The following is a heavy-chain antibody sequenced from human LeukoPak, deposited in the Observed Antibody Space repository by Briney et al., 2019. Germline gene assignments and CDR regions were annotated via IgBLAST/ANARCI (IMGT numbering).Heavy chain of an antibody. CDR2: IKQDGSEK. D-gene: IGHD6-13*01. CDR1: GFTFSSYW. V-gene: IGHV3-7*01. J-gene: IGHJ4*02. Sequence: GGSLRLSCAASGFTFSSYWMSWVRQAPGKGLEWVANIKQDGSEKYYVDSVKGRFTISRDNAKNSLYLQMNSLRAEDTAVYYCASCYSSIASSPIDYWGQGTLVTVSS. CDR3: ASCYSSIASSPIDY.